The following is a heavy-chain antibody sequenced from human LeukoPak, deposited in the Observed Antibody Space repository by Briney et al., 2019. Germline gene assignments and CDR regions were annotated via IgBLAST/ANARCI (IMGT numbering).Heavy chain of an antibody. D-gene: IGHD5-24*01. CDR3: ACRDGYNYAWFDP. Sequence: SETLSLTCAVYGGSFSGYYWSWVRQPPGKGLEWVGEINHSGSINYNPSLKSRGTISVDPSKNQFSLKLSSVTAADTAVYYCACRDGYNYAWFDPWGQGTLVTVSS. CDR2: INHSGSI. J-gene: IGHJ5*02. V-gene: IGHV4-34*01. CDR1: GGSFSGYY.